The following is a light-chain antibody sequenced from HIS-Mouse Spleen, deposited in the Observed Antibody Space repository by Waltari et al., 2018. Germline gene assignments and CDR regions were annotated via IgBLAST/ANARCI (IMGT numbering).Light chain of an antibody. CDR1: ALPQKY. Sequence: SYELTQPPSVSVSPGQTARITCPGDALPQKYAYWYQQKSGQAPVRVIYEDSKRPSGIPERFSGSSSGTMATLTISGAQVEDEADYYCYSTDSSGNHRVFGGGTKLTVL. V-gene: IGLV3-10*01. J-gene: IGLJ2*01. CDR3: YSTDSSGNHRV. CDR2: EDS.